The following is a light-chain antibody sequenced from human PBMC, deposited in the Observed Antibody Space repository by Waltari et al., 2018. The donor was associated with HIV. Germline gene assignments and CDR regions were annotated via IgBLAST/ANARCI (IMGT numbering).Light chain of an antibody. V-gene: IGKV1-16*01. CDR2: AAS. J-gene: IGKJ5*01. CDR3: QQYNTYPIT. Sequence: DIQMTQSQLSLSASVVDRVTITWRASQDITNFLAWFQQKPGKAPKSLVYAASSLQSGAPSRFSGSGSGTDFTLTISDLQPEDFATYYCQQYNTYPITFGQGTRLDIQ. CDR1: QDITNF.